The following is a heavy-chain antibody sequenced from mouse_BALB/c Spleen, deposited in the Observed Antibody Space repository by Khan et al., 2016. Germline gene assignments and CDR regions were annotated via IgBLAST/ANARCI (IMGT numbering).Heavy chain of an antibody. D-gene: IGHD2-1*01. J-gene: IGHJ2*01. CDR2: IYPGDDDT. CDR1: GYTFTSYW. V-gene: IGHV1-87*01. CDR3: ARSGGNYYFDY. Sequence: QVQLQQSGAELARPGASVKLSCKASGYTFTSYWMQWVKQRPGQGLEWIGAIYPGDDDTRNTQKFLGKATLTADKSSSTAYMQLSSLASEDSATSYCARSGGNYYFDYWGQGTTLTVSS.